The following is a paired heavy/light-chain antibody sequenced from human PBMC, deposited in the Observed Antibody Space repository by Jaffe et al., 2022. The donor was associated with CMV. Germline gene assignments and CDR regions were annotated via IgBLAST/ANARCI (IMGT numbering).Light chain of an antibody. CDR2: AAS. CDR3: QQANSFPH. Sequence: DIQMTQSPSSVSASVGDRVTITCRASQGISSWLAWYQQKPGKAPKLLIYAASSLQSGVPSRFSGSGSGTDFTLTISSLQPEDFATYYCQQANSFPHFGPGTKVDIK. CDR1: QGISSW. V-gene: IGKV1-12*01. J-gene: IGKJ3*01.
Heavy chain of an antibody. J-gene: IGHJ4*02. D-gene: IGHD2-8*01. Sequence: QVQLQESGPGLVKPSETLSLTCTVSGGSISSYYWSWIRQPPGKGLEWIGYIYYSGSTNYNPSLKSRVTISVDTSKNQFSLKLSSVTAADTAVYYCARDHHKTGCTNGVCYTGDYFDYWGQGTLVTVSS. CDR2: IYYSGST. CDR1: GGSISSYY. CDR3: ARDHHKTGCTNGVCYTGDYFDY. V-gene: IGHV4-59*01.